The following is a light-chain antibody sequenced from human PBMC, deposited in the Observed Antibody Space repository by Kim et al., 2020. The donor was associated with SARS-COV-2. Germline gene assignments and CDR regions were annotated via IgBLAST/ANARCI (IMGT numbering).Light chain of an antibody. CDR3: NSRDSSGNLYV. Sequence: ALGQTVSFTFQGDSLRTYYAGWYQQKPGQAPVLVIYDKNNRPSGIPDRFSGSSSGDTASLTITGAQAEDEADYYCNSRDSSGNLYVFGTGTKVTVL. CDR1: SLRTYY. CDR2: DKN. J-gene: IGLJ1*01. V-gene: IGLV3-19*01.